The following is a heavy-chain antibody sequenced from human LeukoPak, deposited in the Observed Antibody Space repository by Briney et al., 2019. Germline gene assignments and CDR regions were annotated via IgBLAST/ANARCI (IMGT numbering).Heavy chain of an antibody. CDR3: ARDLGDTERENFDY. D-gene: IGHD2-21*02. V-gene: IGHV1-18*01. J-gene: IGHJ4*02. CDR1: GYTFTSYG. CDR2: ISAYNGNT. Sequence: ASVKVSCKACGYTFTSYGISWVRQAPGQGLEWMGWISAYNGNTNYAQKLQGRGTMTTDTSTSTAYMELRSLRSDDTAVYYCARDLGDTERENFDYWGQGTLVTVSS.